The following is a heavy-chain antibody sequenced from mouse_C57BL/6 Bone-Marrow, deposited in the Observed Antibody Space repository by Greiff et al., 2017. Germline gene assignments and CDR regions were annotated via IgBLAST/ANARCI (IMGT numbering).Heavy chain of an antibody. CDR1: GYAFSSSW. Sequence: VQLQQSGPELVKPGASVKISCKASGYAFSSSWMNWVKQRPGKGLEWIGRIYPGDGDTNYNGKFKGKATLTADKSSSTAYMQLSSLTSEDSAVYFCARSPYCSSSGDYWGQGTTLTVSS. J-gene: IGHJ2*01. D-gene: IGHD1-1*01. V-gene: IGHV1-82*01. CDR3: ARSPYCSSSGDY. CDR2: IYPGDGDT.